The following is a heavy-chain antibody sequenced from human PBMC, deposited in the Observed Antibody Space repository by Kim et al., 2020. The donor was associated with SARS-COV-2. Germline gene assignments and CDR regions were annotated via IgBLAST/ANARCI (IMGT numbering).Heavy chain of an antibody. Sequence: ASVKVSCKASGDTFSTHFMHWVRQAPGQGLEWMGMIDPIDCSITYAQNFQGRVIMTRDTSTRRVYMEVGSLRSDDTAVYYCARVSRDSESSQFFDYWGQGTLVTVSS. V-gene: IGHV1-46*01. J-gene: IGHJ4*02. D-gene: IGHD1-26*01. CDR2: IDPIDCSI. CDR3: ARVSRDSESSQFFDY. CDR1: GDTFSTHF.